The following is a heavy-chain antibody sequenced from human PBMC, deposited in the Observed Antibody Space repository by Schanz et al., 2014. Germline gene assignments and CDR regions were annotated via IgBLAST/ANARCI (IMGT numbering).Heavy chain of an antibody. CDR3: AKDLYNYGIFDS. J-gene: IGHJ5*01. CDR1: GFTFRSYA. Sequence: VQLVESGGGVVQPGRSLRLSCAASGFTFRSYAMHWVRQAPGKGLEWVSGMSGSGSTADYADSVKGRFTISRDNSRKTLYLQMNSLRADDTAVYYCAKDLYNYGIFDSWGQGTLVTVSS. D-gene: IGHD3-16*01. V-gene: IGHV3-23*04. CDR2: MSGSGSTA.